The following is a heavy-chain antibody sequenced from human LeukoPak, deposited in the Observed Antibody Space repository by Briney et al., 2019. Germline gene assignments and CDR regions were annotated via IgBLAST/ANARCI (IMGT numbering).Heavy chain of an antibody. CDR2: IIGGGETT. V-gene: IGHV3-23*01. J-gene: IGHJ4*02. CDR1: GFTFNNYA. CDR3: ARDYADYVGYFFFDY. Sequence: QAGGSLRLSCAASGFTFNNYAMNWVRQAPGKGLEWVSSIIGGGETTYYADSGKGRFTISRDNSQNTLYLQMNSLRAEDTAVYYCARDYADYVGYFFFDYWGQGTLVTVSS. D-gene: IGHD4-17*01.